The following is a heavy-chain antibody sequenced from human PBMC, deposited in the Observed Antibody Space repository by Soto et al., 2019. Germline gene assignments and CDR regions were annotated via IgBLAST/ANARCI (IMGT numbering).Heavy chain of an antibody. CDR3: TKNLYSRLSRNYYYCMHV. J-gene: IGHJ6*02. D-gene: IGHD6-6*01. V-gene: IGHV1-69*12. CDR2: IIPIFGTA. Sequence: QVQLVQSGAEVKKPGSSVKVSCKASGGTFSSYAISWVRQAPGQGLEWMGGIIPIFGTANYAQRFQARVTITADESTSTAYMELSSLRSEDTAVYYRTKNLYSRLSRNYYYCMHVWGQGTTVTVSS. CDR1: GGTFSSYA.